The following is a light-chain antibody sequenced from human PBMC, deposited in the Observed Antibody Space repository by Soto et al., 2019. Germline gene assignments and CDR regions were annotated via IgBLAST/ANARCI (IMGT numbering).Light chain of an antibody. CDR3: TSYTRDTALV. V-gene: IGLV2-14*01. CDR1: SSDVGTYNY. CDR2: EVS. Sequence: QSVLTQPASVSGSPGQSITISCTGTSSDVGTYNYVSWYQHHPGKAPKLIIYEVSNRPXGVSNRFSGSKSGSXASLTXXGXXAEDEADYHCTSYTRDTALVFGTGTKVTVL. J-gene: IGLJ1*01.